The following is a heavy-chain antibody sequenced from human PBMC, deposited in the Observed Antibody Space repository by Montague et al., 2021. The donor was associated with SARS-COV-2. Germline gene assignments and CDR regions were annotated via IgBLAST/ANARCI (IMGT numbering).Heavy chain of an antibody. V-gene: IGHV4-59*13. Sequence: SETLSLICTVSGGSISSYYWSWIRQPPGKGLGWIGYMYYSGSTNYNPSLKSRVTLSVDTSKNQFSLKLSSVTAADTAVYYCARDFDYWGQGTLATVSS. CDR2: MYYSGST. J-gene: IGHJ4*02. CDR1: GGSISSYY. CDR3: ARDFDY.